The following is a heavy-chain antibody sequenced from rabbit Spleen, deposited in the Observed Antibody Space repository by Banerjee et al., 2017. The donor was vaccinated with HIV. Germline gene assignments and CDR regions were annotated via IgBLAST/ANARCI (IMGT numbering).Heavy chain of an antibody. J-gene: IGHJ6*01. CDR1: GVSFSGDSF. CDR3: ARDSGTSFSSYGMDL. Sequence: QEQLEESGGDLVKPGASLTLTCIASGVSFSGDSFSGDSYICWVRQAPGKGLEWIACIDTGSSGFTYFASWAKGRFTISKTSSTTVTLQVTSLTAADTATYFCARDSGTSFSSYGMDLWGPGTLVTVS. D-gene: IGHD8-1*01. CDR2: IDTGSSGFT. V-gene: IGHV1S45*01.